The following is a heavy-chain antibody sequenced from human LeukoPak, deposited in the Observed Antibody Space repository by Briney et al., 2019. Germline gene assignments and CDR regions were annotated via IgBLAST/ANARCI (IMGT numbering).Heavy chain of an antibody. V-gene: IGHV3-21*01. CDR3: AKSSGSYYFDY. D-gene: IGHD1-26*01. CDR2: ISSSSSYI. Sequence: PGGSLRLSCAASGFTFSSYSMNWVRQALGKGLEWVSSISSSSSYIYYADSVRGRFTISRDNAKNSLYLQMNSLRAEDTAVYYCAKSSGSYYFDYWGQGTLVTVSS. J-gene: IGHJ4*02. CDR1: GFTFSSYS.